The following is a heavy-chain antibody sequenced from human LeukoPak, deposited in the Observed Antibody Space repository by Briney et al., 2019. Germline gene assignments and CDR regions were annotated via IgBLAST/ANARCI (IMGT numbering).Heavy chain of an antibody. CDR1: GASISSYY. V-gene: IGHV4-59*01. CDR2: IYASGST. CDR3: AKDWELGS. D-gene: IGHD1-26*01. J-gene: IGHJ5*02. Sequence: TASETLSLTCSVSGASISSYYWKWIRQPAGKGLEWIGNIYASGSTNYNPSLKSRVTISVDTSKDQFSLKLTSVIAADTAFYYCAKDWELGSWGQGTLVTVSS.